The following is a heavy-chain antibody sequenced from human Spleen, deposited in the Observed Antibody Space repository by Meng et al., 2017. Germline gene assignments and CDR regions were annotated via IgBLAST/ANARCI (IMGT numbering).Heavy chain of an antibody. Sequence: QVQLVQSGAEVKKLGASVKVSCKASGYTFTSYAMHCVRQAPGQSLEWMGWITTGSGNTKYSQKFQGRLTITTDTSASTAYMELSTLRSEDTAVYYCARDFTSGSSGDPWGQVTLVTVSS. CDR3: ARDFTSGSSGDP. V-gene: IGHV1-3*04. D-gene: IGHD6-19*01. J-gene: IGHJ5*02. CDR2: ITTGSGNT. CDR1: GYTFTSYA.